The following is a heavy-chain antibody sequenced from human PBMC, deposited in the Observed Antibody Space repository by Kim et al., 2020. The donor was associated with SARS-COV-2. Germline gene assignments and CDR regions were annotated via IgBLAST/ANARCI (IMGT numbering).Heavy chain of an antibody. CDR2: INAGNGNT. CDR1: GYTFTSYA. J-gene: IGHJ4*02. D-gene: IGHD3-22*01. CDR3: ARVTGWEYYYDSSGYPFDY. Sequence: ASVKVSCKASGYTFTSYAMHWVRQAPGQRLEWMGWINAGNGNTKYSQKFQGRVTITRDTSASTAYMELSSLRSEDTAVYYCARVTGWEYYYDSSGYPFDYWGQGTLVTVSS. V-gene: IGHV1-3*01.